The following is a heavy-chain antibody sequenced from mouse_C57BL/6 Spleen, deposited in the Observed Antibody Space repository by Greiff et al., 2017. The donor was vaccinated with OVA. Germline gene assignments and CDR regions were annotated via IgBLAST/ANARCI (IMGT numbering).Heavy chain of an antibody. J-gene: IGHJ2*01. CDR1: GFTFSSYA. Sequence: EVQLVESGGGLVKPGGSLKLSCAASGFTFSSYAMYWVSQTPEKRLEWVATISDGGSYTDYPDNVKGRFTISRDNAKNNLYLQMSHLKSEDTAMYYCARDGYCYGRFFDYWGQGTTLTVSS. V-gene: IGHV5-4*01. CDR2: ISDGGSYT. CDR3: ARDGYCYGRFFDY. D-gene: IGHD1-1*01.